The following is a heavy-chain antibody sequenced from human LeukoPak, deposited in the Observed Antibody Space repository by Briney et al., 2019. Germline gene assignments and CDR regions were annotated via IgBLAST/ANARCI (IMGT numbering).Heavy chain of an antibody. V-gene: IGHV3-66*01. CDR2: IYSGGST. Sequence: GGSLRLSCAVSGFTVSSNYMNWVRQAPGKGLEWVSVIYSGGSTYYADSVKGRFTISRDNSKNTLYLQMNSLRVEDTAVYYCTRTQAVAGDYWGQGTLVTVSS. D-gene: IGHD6-19*01. CDR3: TRTQAVAGDY. CDR1: GFTVSSNY. J-gene: IGHJ4*02.